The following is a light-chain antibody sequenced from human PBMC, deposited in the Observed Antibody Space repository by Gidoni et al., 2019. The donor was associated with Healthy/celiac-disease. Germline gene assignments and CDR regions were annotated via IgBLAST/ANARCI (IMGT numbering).Light chain of an antibody. V-gene: IGKV2-28*01. J-gene: IGKJ1*01. CDR3: MQALQTL. CDR1: QSLLHSNGYNY. CDR2: LGS. Sequence: DIVMTQSPLSLPVTPGEPASISCRSSQSLLHSNGYNYLDWYLQKPGQSPQLLIYLGSNRSSGVPDMFSGSGAGTDFTLKISRVEAEDVGVYYCMQALQTLFGQGTKVEIK.